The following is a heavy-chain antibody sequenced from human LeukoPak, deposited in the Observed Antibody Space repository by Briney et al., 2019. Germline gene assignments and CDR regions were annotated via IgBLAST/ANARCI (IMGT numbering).Heavy chain of an antibody. J-gene: IGHJ6*02. D-gene: IGHD6-13*01. Sequence: PGGSLRLSCAASGFTFSSYAMSWVRQAPGKGLEWVSAISGSGGSTYYADSVKGRFTISRDNSKNTLYLQMNSLRAEDTAVYYCATGAAAGTRDYYYGMDVWGQGTTVTVSS. CDR3: ATGAAAGTRDYYYGMDV. V-gene: IGHV3-23*01. CDR1: GFTFSSYA. CDR2: ISGSGGST.